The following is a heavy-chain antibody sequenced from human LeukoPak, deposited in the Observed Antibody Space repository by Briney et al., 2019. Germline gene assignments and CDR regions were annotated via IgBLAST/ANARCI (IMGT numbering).Heavy chain of an antibody. J-gene: IGHJ4*02. D-gene: IGHD6-19*01. CDR3: AREGIAVAGLDY. CDR1: GFTLSSNY. CDR2: LYSGSST. V-gene: IGHV3-66*01. Sequence: GGSLRHSCAASGFTLSSNYMSWVRQAPGKGLEWVSVLYSGSSTYQADSVKGRFTISRDNSKNKLYLQMNRLRAEDTAVYYCAREGIAVAGLDYWGQGTLVTVSS.